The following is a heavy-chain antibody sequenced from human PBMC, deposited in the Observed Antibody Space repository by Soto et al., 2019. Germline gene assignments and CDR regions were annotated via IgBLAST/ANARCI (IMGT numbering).Heavy chain of an antibody. CDR3: AKSRDAYNFYFYYGMDV. V-gene: IGHV4-39*01. CDR1: GGSISSSSYY. Sequence: SETLSLTCTVSGGSISSSSYYWGWIRQPPGKGLEWIGSIYYSGSTYYNPSLKSRVTISVDTSKNQFSLKLSSVTAADTAVYYCAKSRDAYNFYFYYGMDVWGQGTTVTVSS. J-gene: IGHJ6*02. D-gene: IGHD2-2*01. CDR2: IYYSGST.